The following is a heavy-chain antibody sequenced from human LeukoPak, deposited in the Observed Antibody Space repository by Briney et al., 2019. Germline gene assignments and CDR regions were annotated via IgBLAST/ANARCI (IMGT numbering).Heavy chain of an antibody. D-gene: IGHD4-23*01. J-gene: IGHJ4*02. V-gene: IGHV4-61*02. CDR3: ARDQTLYGGSDFDY. CDR1: GVSMSSGSYY. CDR2: IYTSGST. Sequence: PSQTLSLTCNVSGVSMSSGSYYWSWIRQPAGKGPEWIGRIYTSGSTNYNPSLKSRVTISVDTSKNQFSLKLSSVIAADTAVYYCARDQTLYGGSDFDYWGQGTLVIVSS.